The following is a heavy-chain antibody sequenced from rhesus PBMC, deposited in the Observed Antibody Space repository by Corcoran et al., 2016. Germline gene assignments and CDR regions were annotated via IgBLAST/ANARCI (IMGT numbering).Heavy chain of an antibody. J-gene: IGHJ6*01. D-gene: IGHD3-3*01. CDR1: GYSISSGYY. CDR3: ARHSDIWTGYGGIYGLDS. Sequence: QVQLQESGPGLVKPSETLSLTCAASGYSISSGYYWGWIRQPPGKGREWIGHIRSGGTNYRNPPRKCPVTQSVDPSKTQFSLKLRSVTAADTAVYYCARHSDIWTGYGGIYGLDSWGQGVVVTVSS. V-gene: IGHV4S14*01. CDR2: IRSGGTN.